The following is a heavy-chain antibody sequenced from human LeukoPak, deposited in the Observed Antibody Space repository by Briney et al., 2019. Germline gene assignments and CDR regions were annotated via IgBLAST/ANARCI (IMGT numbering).Heavy chain of an antibody. J-gene: IGHJ5*02. CDR2: IEHDGSEE. V-gene: IGHV3-7*01. D-gene: IGHD4-17*01. CDR1: GLSISGQW. Sequence: GESLRLSCVASGLSISGQWMNWVRQAPGQGLGWVANIEHDGSEEYYVDSGKGRFTISRDNAKNSLYLQLNSLRAGDTAVYYCAKVRIYGEHQFDPWGQGTLVTVSS. CDR3: AKVRIYGEHQFDP.